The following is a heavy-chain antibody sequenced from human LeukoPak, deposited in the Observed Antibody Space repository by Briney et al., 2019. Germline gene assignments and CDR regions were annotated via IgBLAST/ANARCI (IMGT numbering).Heavy chain of an antibody. V-gene: IGHV3-21*06. CDR2: MSTSSTYV. CDR3: VRDFAFGFCNTTACRYPFDS. D-gene: IGHD3-16*01. Sequence: GGSLRLSCAASGFNFRGYNMNWVRQAPGKGLEWVSSMSTSSTYVYYADSIKGRFTISRDDARSLLYLQMDSLRAEDTAVYYCVRDFAFGFCNTTACRYPFDSWGQGTLVTVSS. J-gene: IGHJ4*02. CDR1: GFNFRGYN.